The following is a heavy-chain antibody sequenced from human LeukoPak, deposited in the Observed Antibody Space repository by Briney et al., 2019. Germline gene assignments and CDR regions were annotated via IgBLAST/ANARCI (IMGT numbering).Heavy chain of an antibody. J-gene: IGHJ6*03. D-gene: IGHD3-10*01. V-gene: IGHV3-11*04. CDR2: ISSSCSTI. CDR1: IFTFRDYY. Sequence: GGSQRLLCGVSIFTFRDYYMSWTPHAPGRGVEWVSYISSSCSTIYYADSEKGRFTISRDNAKNSLYLQMNSLRAEDTAVYYCARDWSRVRGVINHYYYYYMDVWGKGTTVTVSS. CDR3: ARDWSRVRGVINHYYYYYMDV.